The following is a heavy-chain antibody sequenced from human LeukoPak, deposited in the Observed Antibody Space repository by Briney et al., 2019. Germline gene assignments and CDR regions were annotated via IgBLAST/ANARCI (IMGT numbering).Heavy chain of an antibody. D-gene: IGHD3-22*01. Sequence: KASETLSLTCTVSGGSIRSYYWGWIRQPAGKGLEWIGRIYSSGSTNYNPSLKSRVTMSVDTSKNQFSLKVSSVTAADTAMYYCARGDSSGFARPFDRWGQGTLVTVSS. CDR2: IYSSGST. CDR1: GGSIRSYY. V-gene: IGHV4-4*07. CDR3: ARGDSSGFARPFDR. J-gene: IGHJ4*02.